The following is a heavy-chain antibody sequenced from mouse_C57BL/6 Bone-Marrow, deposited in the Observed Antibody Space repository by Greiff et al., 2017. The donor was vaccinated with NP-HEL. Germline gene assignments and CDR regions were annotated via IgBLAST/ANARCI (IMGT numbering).Heavy chain of an antibody. D-gene: IGHD4-1*01. CDR3: ARSTGTAWFAY. J-gene: IGHJ3*01. CDR1: GYTFTSYW. V-gene: IGHV1-52*01. CDR2: IDPSDSET. Sequence: QVQLKQPGAELVRPGSSVKLSCKASGYTFTSYWMHWVKQRPIQGLEWIGNIDPSDSETHYNQKFKDKATLTVDKSSSTAYMQLSSLTSEDSAVHYCARSTGTAWFAYWGQGTLVTVSA.